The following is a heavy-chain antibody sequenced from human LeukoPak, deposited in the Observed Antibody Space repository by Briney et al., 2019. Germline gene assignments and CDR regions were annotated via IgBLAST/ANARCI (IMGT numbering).Heavy chain of an antibody. CDR1: GFTFSSYG. D-gene: IGHD3-10*01. CDR3: AKFGLAGSGRYHDAFDI. Sequence: GSLRLSCAASGFTFSSYGMTWVRQAPGKGLERVSAISGSGGSTYYADSVKGRSTISRDNSKNTLYLQMNSLRAEDTAVYYCAKFGLAGSGRYHDAFDIWGQGTMVTVSS. J-gene: IGHJ3*02. V-gene: IGHV3-23*01. CDR2: ISGSGGST.